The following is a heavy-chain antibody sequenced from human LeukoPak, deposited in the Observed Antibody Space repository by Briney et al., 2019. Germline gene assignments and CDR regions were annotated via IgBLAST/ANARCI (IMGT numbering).Heavy chain of an antibody. V-gene: IGHV4-34*01. CDR3: ARDGLGGEMPKVVTTPSYFYMDV. CDR2: INHRGST. Sequence: SETLSLTRAVYRGSFSGYYWSGIRQPPGKGREWVGEINHRGSTNYNPSIKSRVTISVDPSKNQFSLKLSSVTAEDTAVYYCARDGLGGEMPKVVTTPSYFYMDVWGKGTTVTVSS. J-gene: IGHJ6*03. D-gene: IGHD4-23*01. CDR1: RGSFSGYY.